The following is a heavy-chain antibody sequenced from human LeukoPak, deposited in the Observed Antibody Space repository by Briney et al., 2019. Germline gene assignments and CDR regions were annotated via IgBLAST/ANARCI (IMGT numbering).Heavy chain of an antibody. D-gene: IGHD3-22*01. Sequence: ASVKVSCKASGYTFTSYGIRWVRQAPGQGLEWVGWISAYSGNTNYAQKLQGRATMTTDTSTSTAYMELRSLRYDDTAVYYCARLGYYDREVLYWGQGTLVTVSS. J-gene: IGHJ4*02. CDR1: GYTFTSYG. CDR2: ISAYSGNT. V-gene: IGHV1-18*01. CDR3: ARLGYYDREVLY.